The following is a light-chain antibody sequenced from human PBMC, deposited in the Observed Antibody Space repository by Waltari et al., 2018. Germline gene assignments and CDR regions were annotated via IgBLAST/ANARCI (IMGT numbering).Light chain of an antibody. Sequence: QSALTQPASVSGSPGQSITISCTGTSSDIGTHNRVSWYQLHPGKAPKLIIFDGSKRPSGVSNRFSASKSDNTASLTISGLQADDEADYFCCSYANTNTFVLFAGGTKVTVL. J-gene: IGLJ2*01. CDR2: DGS. V-gene: IGLV2-23*01. CDR3: CSYANTNTFVL. CDR1: SSDIGTHNR.